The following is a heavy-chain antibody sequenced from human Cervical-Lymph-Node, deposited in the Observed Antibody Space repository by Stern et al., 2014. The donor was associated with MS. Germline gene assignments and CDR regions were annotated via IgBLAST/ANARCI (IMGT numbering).Heavy chain of an antibody. CDR2: INWHGGST. Sequence: EVQLVESGGGVVRPGRSLRLSCAASGFPFEDYGMSWVRQGPGKGLELVAAINWHGGSTVYAGSVQGRFTISRDNAKNSLYLQMNSLRAEDTALYHCARAFCTGGVCYSFPFYGMDVWGQGTTVTVSS. J-gene: IGHJ6*02. CDR3: ARAFCTGGVCYSFPFYGMDV. D-gene: IGHD2-8*02. V-gene: IGHV3-20*01. CDR1: GFPFEDYG.